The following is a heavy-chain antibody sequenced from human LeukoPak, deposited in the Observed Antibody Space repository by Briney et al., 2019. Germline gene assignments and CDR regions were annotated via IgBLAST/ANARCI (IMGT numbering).Heavy chain of an antibody. D-gene: IGHD3-16*01. CDR1: GFTFSEYY. CDR3: GKYWGNYLSGGGGFDY. CDR2: ISSRGTSK. Sequence: GGSLRLSCVASGFTFSEYYMSWIRQAPGKGLEWVSYISSRGTSKYYADSVKGRFTIYRDNSKNTLYLQMNSLRPEDTAVYYWGKYWGNYLSGGGGFDYWGQGTLVTVSS. V-gene: IGHV3-11*04. J-gene: IGHJ4*02.